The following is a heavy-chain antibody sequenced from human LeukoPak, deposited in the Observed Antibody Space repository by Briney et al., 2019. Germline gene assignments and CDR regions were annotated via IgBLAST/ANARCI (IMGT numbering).Heavy chain of an antibody. V-gene: IGHV4-59*08. CDR2: IYYSGST. Sequence: SETLSLTCSVSGGSISSYYWSWIRQPPGKGLEWIGYIYYSGSTNYNPSLKSRVTISVDKAKNHFSLKLRSVTAADTAVYYCARLHDIVVVPAAPYYYGMDVWGQGTTVTVSS. J-gene: IGHJ6*02. CDR3: ARLHDIVVVPAAPYYYGMDV. CDR1: GGSISSYY. D-gene: IGHD2-2*01.